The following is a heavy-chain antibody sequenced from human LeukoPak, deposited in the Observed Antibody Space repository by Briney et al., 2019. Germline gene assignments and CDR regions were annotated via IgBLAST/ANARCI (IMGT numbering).Heavy chain of an antibody. V-gene: IGHV3-21*01. D-gene: IGHD5-18*01. J-gene: IGHJ4*02. CDR1: GFTFSSYS. CDR3: ARGRGYGYGQVDY. Sequence: GGSLRLSCAASGFTFSSYSMNWVRQAPGKGLEWVSSISSSSSYIYYADSVKGRFTISRDNAKNSLYLQMNSLRAEDAAVYYCARGRGYGYGQVDYWGQGTLVTVSS. CDR2: ISSSSSYI.